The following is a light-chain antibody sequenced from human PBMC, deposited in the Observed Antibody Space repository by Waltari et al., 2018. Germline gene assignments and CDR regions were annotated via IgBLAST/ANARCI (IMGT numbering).Light chain of an antibody. CDR3: LQDYSYPYT. J-gene: IGKJ2*01. Sequence: AIQMTQYPSSLTASVGDRVTITCLTRQDIRSDLGWYQKKTGKAPKLLIYAASTLQSGVPSRFTGSVSDTDFTLTISGLQPDEFATYYCLQDYSYPYTFGQGTKLEIK. CDR1: QDIRSD. CDR2: AAS. V-gene: IGKV1-6*01.